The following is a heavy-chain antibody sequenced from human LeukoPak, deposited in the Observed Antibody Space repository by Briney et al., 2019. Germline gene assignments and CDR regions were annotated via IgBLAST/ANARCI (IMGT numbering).Heavy chain of an antibody. V-gene: IGHV1-46*01. CDR3: ARDLGPKNGTPDYYYYGMDV. CDR2: INPSGGST. Sequence: ASVKVSCKASGYTFTSYYMHWVRQAPGQGLEWMGIINPSGGSTSYAQKFQGRVTMTRDTSTSTVYTELSSLRSEDTAVYYCARDLGPKNGTPDYYYYGMDVWGQGTTVTVSS. J-gene: IGHJ6*02. CDR1: GYTFTSYY. D-gene: IGHD1-1*01.